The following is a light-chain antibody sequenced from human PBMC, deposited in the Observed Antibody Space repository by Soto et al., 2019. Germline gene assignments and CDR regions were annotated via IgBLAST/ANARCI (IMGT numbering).Light chain of an antibody. Sequence: DIQMTQSPSSLSASVGDRVTITCRASQSISSYLNWYQQKPGKAPKLLIYAASSLQSGGPSRFSGSGSGTDFTLTISSLRPEDFATYYCQQSYSTPWTFGQGTKVEIK. CDR2: AAS. J-gene: IGKJ1*01. CDR3: QQSYSTPWT. CDR1: QSISSY. V-gene: IGKV1-39*01.